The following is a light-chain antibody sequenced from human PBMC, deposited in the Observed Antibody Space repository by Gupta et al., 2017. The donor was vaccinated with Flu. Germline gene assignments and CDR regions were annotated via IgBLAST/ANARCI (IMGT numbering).Light chain of an antibody. CDR3: IQGSRWPWA. CDR2: QVS. CDR1: QSLVYSDGNTY. Sequence: VVLTQSPLSLPVTLGQPASISCRSSQSLVYSDGNTYLHWFQQRPGQSPRRLIYQVSHRESGVPDRFSGSGSGTDFKLKISRVEAEDVGVYYCIQGSRWPWAFGQGTKVEIK. V-gene: IGKV2-30*01. J-gene: IGKJ1*01.